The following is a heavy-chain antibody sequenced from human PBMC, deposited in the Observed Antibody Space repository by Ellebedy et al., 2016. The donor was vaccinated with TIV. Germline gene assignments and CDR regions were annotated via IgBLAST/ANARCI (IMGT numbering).Heavy chain of an antibody. Sequence: GESLKISCAASGFAFSNSAMHWVRQAPGKGLEWVAIIWNDGNYKYYADSVKGRFTISRDNSENTMYLQMNSLRAEDTAVYFCAKAGIMYVGGEGYYLDYWGQGTMVTVSS. CDR3: AKAGIMYVGGEGYYLDY. V-gene: IGHV3-33*06. D-gene: IGHD3-10*01. CDR1: GFAFSNSA. J-gene: IGHJ4*02. CDR2: IWNDGNYK.